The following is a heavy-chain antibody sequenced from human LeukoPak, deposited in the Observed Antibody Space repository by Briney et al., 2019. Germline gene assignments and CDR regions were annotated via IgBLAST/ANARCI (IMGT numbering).Heavy chain of an antibody. J-gene: IGHJ4*02. CDR1: GYTFTSYD. V-gene: IGHV1-8*03. CDR3: AREGGGTYYLDF. D-gene: IGHD1-26*01. CDR2: MNPNSGNT. Sequence: GASVKVSCKASGYTFTSYDINWVRQATGQGLEWMGWMNPNSGNTGYAQKFQGRVTITRNTSISTAYMELSSLGSEDTAVYYCAREGGGTYYLDFWGQGTLVTVSS.